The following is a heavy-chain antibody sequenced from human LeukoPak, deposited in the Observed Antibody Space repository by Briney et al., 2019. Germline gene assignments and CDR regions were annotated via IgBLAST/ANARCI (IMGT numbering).Heavy chain of an antibody. V-gene: IGHV1-24*01. CDR3: ATSGVVGATYDY. Sequence: ASVKVSCKVSGYTLTELSMHWVRQAPGKGLEWMGGSDPEDGETIYAQKFQGRVTMTEDTSTDTAYMELSSLRSEDTAVYYCATSGVVGATYDYWGQGTLVIVSS. J-gene: IGHJ4*02. CDR1: GYTLTELS. CDR2: SDPEDGET. D-gene: IGHD1-26*01.